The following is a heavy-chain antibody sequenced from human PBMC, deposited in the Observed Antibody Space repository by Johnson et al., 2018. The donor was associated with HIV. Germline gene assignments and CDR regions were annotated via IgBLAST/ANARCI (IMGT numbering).Heavy chain of an antibody. CDR3: ARNSGNGLVLRGDAFDM. Sequence: QLVESGGGVVQPGRSLRLSCAASGFTFDDYAMHWVRQAPGKGLEWVSGINWNSGRIGYADSVKGRFTISRDNSKNTLYLQMNSLRAEDTAVYYCARNSGNGLVLRGDAFDMWGQGTMVTVSS. V-gene: IGHV3-9*01. CDR2: INWNSGRI. D-gene: IGHD2-8*01. CDR1: GFTFDDYA. J-gene: IGHJ3*02.